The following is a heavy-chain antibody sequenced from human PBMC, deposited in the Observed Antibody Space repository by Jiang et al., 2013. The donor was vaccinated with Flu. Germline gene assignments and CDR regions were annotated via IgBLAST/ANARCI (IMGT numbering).Heavy chain of an antibody. CDR2: IGVSGGNT. CDR1: GFTFSNYA. CDR3: AKGWGGYNFDH. Sequence: GGLVQPGGSLRLSCAASGFTFSNYAMNWVRQAPGKGLEWISGIGVSGGNTYYADSVKGRFTISRDNSKNTQDLQMNSLRVDDTAIYYCAKGWGGYNFDHWGQGILVTVSS. D-gene: IGHD5-18*01. J-gene: IGHJ4*02. V-gene: IGHV3-23*01.